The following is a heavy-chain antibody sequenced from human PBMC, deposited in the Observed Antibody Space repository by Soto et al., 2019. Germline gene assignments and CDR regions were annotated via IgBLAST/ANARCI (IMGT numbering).Heavy chain of an antibody. J-gene: IGHJ4*02. V-gene: IGHV4-31*03. CDR2: IYYSGST. CDR1: GGSISSGGYY. CDR3: ARSTPYYYDSSGYYPFDY. D-gene: IGHD3-22*01. Sequence: PYETLSLTCTVSGGSISSGGYYWSWIREHPGKGLEWIGYIYYSGSTYYNPSLKSRVTISVDTSKNQFSLKLSSVTAADTAVYYCARSTPYYYDSSGYYPFDYWGQGTLVTVS.